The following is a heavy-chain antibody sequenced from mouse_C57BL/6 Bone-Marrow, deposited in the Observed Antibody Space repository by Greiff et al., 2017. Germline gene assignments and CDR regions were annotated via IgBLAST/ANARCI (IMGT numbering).Heavy chain of an antibody. CDR1: GYTFTSYW. Sequence: VQLQQSGAELVKPGASVKLSCKASGYTFTSYWMQWVKQRPGQGLEWIGEIDPSDSYTNYNQKFKGKATLTVDTSSSTAYMQLSSLTSEDSAVYYCAIYLDYWGQGTTLTVSS. V-gene: IGHV1-50*01. CDR3: AIYLDY. CDR2: IDPSDSYT. J-gene: IGHJ2*01.